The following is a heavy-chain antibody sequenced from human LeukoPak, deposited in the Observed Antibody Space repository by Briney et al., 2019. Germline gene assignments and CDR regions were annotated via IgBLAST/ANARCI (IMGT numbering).Heavy chain of an antibody. CDR2: ISYSGST. J-gene: IGHJ3*02. CDR3: ARDTRLNSGSYSNDAFDM. D-gene: IGHD1-26*01. V-gene: IGHV4-59*01. Sequence: PSETLSLTCTVSGGSISSYDWSWVRQPPGKGLEWIGYISYSGSTDYNPSLKSRVTISLDTSKIQFSLRLSSVAASDTAAYYWARDTRLNSGSYSNDAFDMWEQGTMVIVSS. CDR1: GGSISSYD.